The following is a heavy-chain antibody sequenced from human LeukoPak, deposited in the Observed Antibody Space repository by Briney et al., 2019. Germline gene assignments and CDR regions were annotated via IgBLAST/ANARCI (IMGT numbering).Heavy chain of an antibody. Sequence: GSLRLSCAVSGFTVSSNYMSWVRQPPGKGLEWIGSIYYSGSTYCNPSLKSRVTISVDTSKNQFSLKLSSVTAADTAVYYCVRGLGVWGQGTMVTVSS. D-gene: IGHD3-16*01. CDR1: GFTVSSNY. V-gene: IGHV4-39*01. J-gene: IGHJ3*01. CDR3: VRGLGV. CDR2: IYYSGST.